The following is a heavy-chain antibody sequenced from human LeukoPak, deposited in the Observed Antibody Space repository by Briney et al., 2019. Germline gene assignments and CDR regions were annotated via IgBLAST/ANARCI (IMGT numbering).Heavy chain of an antibody. CDR3: ARVFDSGSQAYFYYMDV. Sequence: SETLSLTCNVSGGSIRGYYWSWIRQPPGKGLEWIGYIYSSGSTNYNPSLKSRVTMSVDTSKNQFSLKVSSVTAADTAVYYCARVFDSGSQAYFYYMDVWGKGTTVTVSS. V-gene: IGHV4-59*01. J-gene: IGHJ6*03. CDR2: IYSSGST. D-gene: IGHD3-10*01. CDR1: GGSIRGYY.